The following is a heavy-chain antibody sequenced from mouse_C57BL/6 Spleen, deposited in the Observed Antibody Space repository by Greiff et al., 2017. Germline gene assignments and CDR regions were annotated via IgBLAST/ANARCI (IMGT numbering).Heavy chain of an antibody. CDR3: AREPPIYYDYDGDV. V-gene: IGHV1-9*01. Sequence: VQLQQSGPELVKPGASVKISCKASGYAFSSSWIEWVKQRPGHGLEWIGEILPGSGSTNYNEKFKGKATFTADTSSNTAYMQLSSLTTEDSAIYYCAREPPIYYDYDGDVWGTGTTVTVSS. CDR2: ILPGSGST. CDR1: GYAFSSSW. D-gene: IGHD2-4*01. J-gene: IGHJ1*03.